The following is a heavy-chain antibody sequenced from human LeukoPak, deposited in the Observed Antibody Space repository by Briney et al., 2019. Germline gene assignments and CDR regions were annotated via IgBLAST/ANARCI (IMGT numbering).Heavy chain of an antibody. CDR2: INHSENT. J-gene: IGHJ4*02. Sequence: PSETLSLTCAVYGGSFSGYYWSWIRQPPGKGLEGSGEINHSENTNYNPSLKSRVTISVDTSKNQFCLKLSSVTAADTAVYYCARAKSGELSEGFEYWGQGTLVTVSS. CDR3: ARAKSGELSEGFEY. CDR1: GGSFSGYY. V-gene: IGHV4-34*01. D-gene: IGHD3-16*02.